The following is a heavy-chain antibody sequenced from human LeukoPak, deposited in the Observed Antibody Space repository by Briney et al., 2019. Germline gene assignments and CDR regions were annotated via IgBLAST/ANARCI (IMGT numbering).Heavy chain of an antibody. V-gene: IGHV1-2*02. CDR1: GYTFTGYY. CDR2: INPNSGGT. Sequence: ASVKVSCKASGYTFTGYYMHWVRQAPGQGLEWMGWINPNSGGTNYAQKFQGRVTMTRDTSISTAYMELSRLRSDDTAVYYCARGDYDYVWGSYRLGAFDIWGQGTMVTVSS. J-gene: IGHJ3*02. CDR3: ARGDYDYVWGSYRLGAFDI. D-gene: IGHD3-16*02.